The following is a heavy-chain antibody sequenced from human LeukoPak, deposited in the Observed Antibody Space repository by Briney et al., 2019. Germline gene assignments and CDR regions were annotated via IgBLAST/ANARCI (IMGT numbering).Heavy chain of an antibody. Sequence: PGGSLRLSCADSGFTFSAFGLNWVRQAPGKGLEWVAAIASNGGSQYYADSVKGRFAISRDNSKNTLYLQMSSLRDEDTAVYYCVKGGASSGSSYSDDWGQGTLVTVSS. CDR3: VKGGASSGSSYSDD. V-gene: IGHV3-30*18. CDR2: IASNGGSQ. D-gene: IGHD1-26*01. J-gene: IGHJ4*02. CDR1: GFTFSAFG.